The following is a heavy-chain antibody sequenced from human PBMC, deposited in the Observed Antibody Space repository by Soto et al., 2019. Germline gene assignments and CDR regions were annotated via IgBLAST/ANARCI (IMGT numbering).Heavy chain of an antibody. J-gene: IGHJ6*03. CDR2: INPSSGST. V-gene: IGHV1-46*01. CDR3: ARGVWFGESLYYYYYYMDV. Sequence: ASVKVSCKASGYTFPSYYMHWVRQAPGQGLEWMGIINPSSGSTSYAQKFQGRVTMTRNTSISTAYMELSSLRSEDTAVYYCARGVWFGESLYYYYYYMDVWGKGTTVTVSS. CDR1: GYTFPSYY. D-gene: IGHD3-10*01.